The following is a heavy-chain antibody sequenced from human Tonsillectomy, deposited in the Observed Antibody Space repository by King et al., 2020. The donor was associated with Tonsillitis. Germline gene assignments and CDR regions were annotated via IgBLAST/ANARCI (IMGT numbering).Heavy chain of an antibody. D-gene: IGHD1-1*01. CDR1: GGSFSGYY. J-gene: IGHJ4*02. Sequence: VQLQQWGAGLLKPSETLSLTCAVYGGSFSGYYWSWIRQPPGKGLEWIGEINHSGSTNYNPSLKSRVTISVDTSKNQFSLKLSSVTAADTAVYYCARIDRTTGTLFIDYWGQGTLVTVSS. CDR2: INHSGST. CDR3: ARIDRTTGTLFIDY. V-gene: IGHV4-34*01.